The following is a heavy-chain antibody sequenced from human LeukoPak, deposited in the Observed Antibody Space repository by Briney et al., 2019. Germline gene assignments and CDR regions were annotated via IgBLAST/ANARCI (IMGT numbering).Heavy chain of an antibody. D-gene: IGHD2-21*01. CDR2: ISGSGGST. V-gene: IGHV3-23*01. CDR3: ARAPVTSCRGAFCYPFDL. Sequence: PGGSLRLSCAASGFTFSSYAMGWVRQAPGKGLEWVSAISGSGGSTYYADSVKGRFTIYRDNFRNTLYLQMNRLRVEDAALYYCARAPVTSCRGAFCYPFDLRGQGVLVTVSS. CDR1: GFTFSSYA. J-gene: IGHJ4*02.